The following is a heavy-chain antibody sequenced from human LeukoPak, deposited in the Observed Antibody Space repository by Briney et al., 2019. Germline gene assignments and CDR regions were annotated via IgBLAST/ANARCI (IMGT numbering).Heavy chain of an antibody. V-gene: IGHV5-51*01. D-gene: IGHD3-10*01. Sequence: GESLKISCKGSGYSFTSQWIGWVRQMPGKGLEWMGIIYPGDSDTRYSPSFQGQVTISADKSISTAYLQWSSLKASDSAMYYCARDKGDSQGVFDYWGQGTLVTVSS. CDR3: ARDKGDSQGVFDY. J-gene: IGHJ4*02. CDR2: IYPGDSDT. CDR1: GYSFTSQW.